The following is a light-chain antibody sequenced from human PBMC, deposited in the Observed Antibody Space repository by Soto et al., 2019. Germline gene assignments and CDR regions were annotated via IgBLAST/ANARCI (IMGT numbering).Light chain of an antibody. CDR1: SSDVGAYKH. Sequence: QSALTQPASVSGSPGQSITISCTGTSSDVGAYKHVSWFQQRPGKAPKIIIYDVRYRPSGVSNRFSASKSGNTASLTISGLQAEDEGDYYCSSYTTSAPVIFGGGTKLTVL. CDR3: SSYTTSAPVI. V-gene: IGLV2-14*01. J-gene: IGLJ2*01. CDR2: DVR.